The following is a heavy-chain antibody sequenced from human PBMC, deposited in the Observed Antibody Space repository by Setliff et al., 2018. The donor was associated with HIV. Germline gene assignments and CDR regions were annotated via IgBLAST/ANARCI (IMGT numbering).Heavy chain of an antibody. D-gene: IGHD1-1*01. J-gene: IGHJ4*02. V-gene: IGHV4-4*09. Sequence: PSETLSLTCTVSGGSITRYYWSWIRQSLGKGLEWIGYIYISGSTDYSPSLKSRVTISADTSKNQVSLKLTSVTAADSAVYYCARKDWTVAALEYWGQGTLVTRLL. CDR3: ARKDWTVAALEY. CDR2: IYISGST. CDR1: GGSITRYY.